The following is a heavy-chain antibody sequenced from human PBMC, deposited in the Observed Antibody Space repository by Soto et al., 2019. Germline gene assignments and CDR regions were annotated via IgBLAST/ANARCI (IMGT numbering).Heavy chain of an antibody. J-gene: IGHJ5*01. D-gene: IGHD7-27*01. CDR2: IYKSATT. V-gene: IGHV4-30-4*01. CDR3: ARGRYCLTGRCFPNWFDS. CDR1: GDSISNLDYF. Sequence: SETLSLTCSVSGDSISNLDYFWAWIRQPPGQALEYIGYIYKSATTYYNPSFESRVAISVDTSKSQFSLNVTSVTAADTAVYFCARGRYCLTGRCFPNWFDSWGQEALVTVSS.